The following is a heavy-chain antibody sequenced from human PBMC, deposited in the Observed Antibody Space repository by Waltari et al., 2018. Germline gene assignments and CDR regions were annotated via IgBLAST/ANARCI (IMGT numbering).Heavy chain of an antibody. CDR2: IKTDGSGP. V-gene: IGHV3-74*01. J-gene: IGHJ5*02. CDR1: GFTFSDYW. Sequence: EGQLVESGGGLVQPGGSLRLSCAASGFTFSDYWMHWVRQAPGKGLEWVSRIKTDGSGPTYADSVKGRFTISRDNGKNTLFLQMNSLRAEDTAVYYCVRDQYFDFWSGYPPGWFHPWGQGTLVTVSS. D-gene: IGHD3-3*01. CDR3: VRDQYFDFWSGYPPGWFHP.